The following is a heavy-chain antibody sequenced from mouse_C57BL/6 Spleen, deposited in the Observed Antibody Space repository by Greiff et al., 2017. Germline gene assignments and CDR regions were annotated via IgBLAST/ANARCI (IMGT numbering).Heavy chain of an antibody. CDR2: IDPSDSYT. V-gene: IGHV1-69*01. CDR3: AGSEGGYYGIQGFAY. D-gene: IGHD2-1*01. Sequence: QVQLQQPGAELVMPGASVKLSCKASGYTFTSYWMHWVKQRPGQGLEWIGEIDPSDSYTNYNQKFKGKSTLTVDKSSSTTYLQLSSLTSEDSAVYYCAGSEGGYYGIQGFAYWGQGTLVTVSA. J-gene: IGHJ3*01. CDR1: GYTFTSYW.